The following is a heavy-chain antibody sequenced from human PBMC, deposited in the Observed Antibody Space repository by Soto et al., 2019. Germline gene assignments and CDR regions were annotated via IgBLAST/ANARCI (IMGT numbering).Heavy chain of an antibody. Sequence: ETLSLTCAVYGGSFSGYYWSWIRQPPGKGLEWIGEINHSGSTNYNPSLKSRVTISVDTSKNQFSLKLSSVTAADTAVYYCARGVGYSNYYYYYMDVWGKGTTVTVS. CDR2: INHSGST. J-gene: IGHJ6*03. D-gene: IGHD4-4*01. V-gene: IGHV4-34*01. CDR1: GGSFSGYY. CDR3: ARGVGYSNYYYYYMDV.